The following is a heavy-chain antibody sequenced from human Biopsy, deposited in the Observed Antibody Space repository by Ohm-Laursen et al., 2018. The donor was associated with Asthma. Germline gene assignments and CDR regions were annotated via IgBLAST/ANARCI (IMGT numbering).Heavy chain of an antibody. CDR3: AREVVSSGFYFDS. J-gene: IGHJ4*02. CDR2: IYTSGSI. CDR1: GGSIRNYY. D-gene: IGHD3-22*01. Sequence: GTLSLTCTVSGGSIRNYYWSWIRQPPGQRLEFIGYIYTSGSINYNPSLKSRVTISADTSMNQFSLKLSSVTAADTAVYYCAREVVSSGFYFDSWGQGTLVTVSS. V-gene: IGHV4-59*01.